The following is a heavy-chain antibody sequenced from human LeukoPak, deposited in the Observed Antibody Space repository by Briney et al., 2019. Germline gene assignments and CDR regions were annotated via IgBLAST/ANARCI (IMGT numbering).Heavy chain of an antibody. D-gene: IGHD2-21*01. CDR3: ARQPYFDAFDI. CDR1: GYTFTGYY. CDR2: INPNSGGT. V-gene: IGHV1-2*02. Sequence: ASVKASCKASGYTFTGYYMQWVRQAPGQGLDWMGWINPNSGGTNYAQKFQGRVTMTRDTSISTAYMELSRLRSDDTAVYYCARQPYFDAFDIWGQGTMVTVSS. J-gene: IGHJ3*02.